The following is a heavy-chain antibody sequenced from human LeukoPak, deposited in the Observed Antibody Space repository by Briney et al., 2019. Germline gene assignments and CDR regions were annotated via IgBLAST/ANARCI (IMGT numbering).Heavy chain of an antibody. CDR1: GFTVDSNY. D-gene: IGHD7-27*01. CDR2: ISDSGVTA. CDR3: ANLNAPYWGNFDY. J-gene: IGHJ4*02. V-gene: IGHV3-23*01. Sequence: GGSLRLSCAVSGFTVDSNYLNWIRQAPGQGLDWVSAISDSGVTAYYADSVKGRFTISRDNSKSTLYLQMNSLRAEDTAVYYCANLNAPYWGNFDYWGQGTLVTVSS.